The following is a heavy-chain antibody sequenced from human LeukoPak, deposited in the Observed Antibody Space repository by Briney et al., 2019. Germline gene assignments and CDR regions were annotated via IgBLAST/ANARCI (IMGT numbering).Heavy chain of an antibody. Sequence: SETLSLTCTVSGGSISSGGYYWSWIRQPPGKGLEWIGYIYHSGSTYYNPSLKSRVTISVDRSKNQFSLKLSSVTAADTAVYYCARAAVPAAAFDYWGQGTLVTVSS. CDR3: ARAAVPAAAFDY. J-gene: IGHJ4*02. CDR1: GGSISSGGYY. CDR2: IYHSGST. D-gene: IGHD2-2*01. V-gene: IGHV4-30-2*01.